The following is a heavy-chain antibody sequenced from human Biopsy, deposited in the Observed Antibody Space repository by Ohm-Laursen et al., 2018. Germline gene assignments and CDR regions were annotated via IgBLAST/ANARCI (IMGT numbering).Heavy chain of an antibody. Sequence: LSLTCAVSGGSISSYQWTWIRQPPGKGLEWIGYLYNTGGTNYNPSLKSRVTISVDTSKNQFSLKLRSVTAADTAVYYCAREAAIIDPRTRAFDYWGQGTLVTVSS. V-gene: IGHV4-59*01. CDR3: AREAAIIDPRTRAFDY. J-gene: IGHJ4*02. D-gene: IGHD6-25*01. CDR1: GGSISSYQ. CDR2: LYNTGGT.